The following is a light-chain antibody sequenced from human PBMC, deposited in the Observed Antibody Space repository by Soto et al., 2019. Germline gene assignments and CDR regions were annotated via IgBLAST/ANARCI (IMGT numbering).Light chain of an antibody. CDR1: QGIRND. CDR3: LQHNNYPPIT. J-gene: IGKJ5*01. V-gene: IGKV1-17*01. Sequence: DIQMTQSPSSLSASVGDRVTITCRASQGIRNDLAWHQQKPGKAPKRLIYAASSLQSGVPSRFSGSGSGTEFTLTISSLQPEDFATYYCLQHNNYPPITFGQGTRLEIK. CDR2: AAS.